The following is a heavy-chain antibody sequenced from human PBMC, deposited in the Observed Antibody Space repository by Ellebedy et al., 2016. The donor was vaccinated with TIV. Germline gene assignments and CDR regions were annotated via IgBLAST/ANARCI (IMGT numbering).Heavy chain of an antibody. CDR2: ISSSSSYI. D-gene: IGHD3-10*01. CDR3: ARVLVRPRGAFDI. V-gene: IGHV3-21*01. Sequence: GESLKISCAASGFTFSSYSMNWVRQAPGKGLEWVSSISSSSSYIYYADSVKGRFTISRDNAKNSLYLQMNSLRAEDTAVYYCARVLVRPRGAFDIWGQGTMVTVSS. CDR1: GFTFSSYS. J-gene: IGHJ3*02.